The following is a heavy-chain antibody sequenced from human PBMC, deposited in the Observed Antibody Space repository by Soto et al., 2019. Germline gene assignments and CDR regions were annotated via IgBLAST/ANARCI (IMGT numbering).Heavy chain of an antibody. CDR1: GGSISSGGYY. Sequence: SSETLSLTCTVSGGSISSGGYYWSWIRQHPGKGLEWIGYIYYSGSTYYNPSLKSRVTISVDTSKNQFSLKLSSVTAADTAVYYCASREYYYDSSGPFADYWGQGTLVTVSS. D-gene: IGHD3-22*01. V-gene: IGHV4-31*03. CDR3: ASREYYYDSSGPFADY. CDR2: IYYSGST. J-gene: IGHJ4*02.